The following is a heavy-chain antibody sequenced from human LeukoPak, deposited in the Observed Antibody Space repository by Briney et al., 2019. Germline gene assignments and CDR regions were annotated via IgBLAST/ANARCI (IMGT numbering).Heavy chain of an antibody. CDR1: GFVFSRYE. V-gene: IGHV3-48*03. CDR2: ISDSSSTI. Sequence: SGGSLRLSCAASGFVFSRYEMNWVRQAPGKGLEWVSYISDSSSTIYYGDSVKGRFTISRDNAKSSLYLQMNSLRAEDTAVYYCARGDEVVAADYYYYMDVWGKGTTVTISS. CDR3: ARGDEVVAADYYYYMDV. D-gene: IGHD2-15*01. J-gene: IGHJ6*03.